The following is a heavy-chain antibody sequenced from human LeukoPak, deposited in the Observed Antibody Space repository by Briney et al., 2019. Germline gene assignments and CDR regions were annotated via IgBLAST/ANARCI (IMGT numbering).Heavy chain of an antibody. J-gene: IGHJ6*02. D-gene: IGHD3-3*01. CDR1: GFTFSSYA. Sequence: GGSLRLSCAASGFTFSSYAMSWVRQAPGKGLEWVSAISGSGGSTYYADSVKGRFTISRDNSKNTLYLQMNSLRAEDTAVYYCATSSGHYDFWSGYFPGHYYYYYGMDVWGQGTTVTVSS. CDR3: ATSSGHYDFWSGYFPGHYYYYYGMDV. V-gene: IGHV3-23*01. CDR2: ISGSGGST.